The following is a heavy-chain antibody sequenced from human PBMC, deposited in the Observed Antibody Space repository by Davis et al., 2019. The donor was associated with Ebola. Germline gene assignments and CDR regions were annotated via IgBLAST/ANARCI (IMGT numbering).Heavy chain of an antibody. CDR1: VITFSGYA. V-gene: IGHV3-23*01. D-gene: IGHD6-13*01. CDR3: ARDRGQQLVHNYYYYYGMDV. Sequence: PGGSLRLSCTDSVITFSGYAMTWVRQAPGKGLEWVSAISGSGGSTYYADSVKGRFAISRDNSKKTLYLQMNSLRAEDTAVYYCARDRGQQLVHNYYYYYGMDVWGKGTTVTVSS. CDR2: ISGSGGST. J-gene: IGHJ6*04.